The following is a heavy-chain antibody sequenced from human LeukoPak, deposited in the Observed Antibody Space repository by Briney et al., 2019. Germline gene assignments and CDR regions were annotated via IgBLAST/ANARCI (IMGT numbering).Heavy chain of an antibody. Sequence: VRSLRLSCAASGLTFSTYFMRWVCQAPGRGLEWVADISNDGSHTFYVQSVKGRFTIFRNNSKNTLHLEVDSLSGEDNGVFFCARARQDTILHSGVFDLGGQGTMV. CDR3: ARARQDTILHSGVFDL. V-gene: IGHV3-30-3*01. D-gene: IGHD2-21*01. CDR2: ISNDGSHT. CDR1: GLTFSTYF. J-gene: IGHJ3*01.